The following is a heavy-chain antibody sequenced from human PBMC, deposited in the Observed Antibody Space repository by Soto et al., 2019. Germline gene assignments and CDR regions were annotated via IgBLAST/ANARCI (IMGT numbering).Heavy chain of an antibody. D-gene: IGHD3-3*01. CDR2: ISSSRSYI. Sequence: EVQLVESGGGLVKPGGSLRLSCAASGFTFSSYSMNWVRQAPGTGREWVSSISSSRSYIYYADSVRSRVTISRDNAKNSLYLQMNSLRAEDTAVYYCARGLSSIFGVVIDYFDYWGQGTVVTVSS. CDR1: GFTFSSYS. J-gene: IGHJ4*02. CDR3: ARGLSSIFGVVIDYFDY. V-gene: IGHV3-21*01.